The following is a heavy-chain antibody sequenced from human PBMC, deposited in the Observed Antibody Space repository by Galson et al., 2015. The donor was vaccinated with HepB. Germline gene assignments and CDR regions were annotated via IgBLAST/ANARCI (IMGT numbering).Heavy chain of an antibody. V-gene: IGHV1-69*13. Sequence: SVKVSCKASGGTFSSYAISWVRQAPGQGLEWMGGIIPIFGTANYAQKFQGRVTITADESTSTAYMELSSLRSEDTAVYYCARAHTATYYDSSSYSFDYWGQGTLVTVSS. D-gene: IGHD3-22*01. CDR2: IIPIFGTA. CDR1: GGTFSSYA. CDR3: ARAHTATYYDSSSYSFDY. J-gene: IGHJ4*02.